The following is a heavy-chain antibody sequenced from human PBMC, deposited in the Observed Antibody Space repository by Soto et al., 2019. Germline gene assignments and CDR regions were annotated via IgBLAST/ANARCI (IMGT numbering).Heavy chain of an antibody. CDR1: GGSISSSNW. Sequence: SETLSLTCAVSGGSISSSNWWSWVRQPPGKGLEWIGEIYHSGSTNYNPSLKSRVTISVDKSKNQFSLKLSSVTAADTAVYYCARVRAAGFNWFDPWGQGTLVTVSS. D-gene: IGHD6-13*01. CDR2: IYHSGST. V-gene: IGHV4-4*02. CDR3: ARVRAAGFNWFDP. J-gene: IGHJ5*02.